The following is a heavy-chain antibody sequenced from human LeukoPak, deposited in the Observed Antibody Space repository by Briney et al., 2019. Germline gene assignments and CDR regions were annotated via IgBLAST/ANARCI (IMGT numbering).Heavy chain of an antibody. J-gene: IGHJ4*02. CDR2: ISSSSSYI. Sequence: GGSLRLSCAASGFTFSSYSMNWVRQAPGKGLEWVSSISSSSSYIYYADSVKGRFTISRDNAKNSLYLQMNSLRAEDTAVYYCARGESSGWYPRPYWGQGTLVTVSS. CDR1: GFTFSSYS. CDR3: ARGESSGWYPRPY. V-gene: IGHV3-21*01. D-gene: IGHD6-19*01.